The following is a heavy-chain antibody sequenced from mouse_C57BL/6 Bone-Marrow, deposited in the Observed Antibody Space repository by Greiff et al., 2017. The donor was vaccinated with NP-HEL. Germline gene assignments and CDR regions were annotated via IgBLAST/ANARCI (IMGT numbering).Heavy chain of an antibody. CDR3: GGNWGSGYVLGY. J-gene: IGHJ3*01. Sequence: QVQLQQSGAELARPGASVKLSCKASGYTFTSYGISWVKQRTGQGLEWIGEIYPRSGNTYYNEKFKGKATLTADKSSSTAYMELRSLTSEESAVCWWGGNWGSGYVLGYWGQGTLVTVSA. CDR1: GYTFTSYG. CDR2: IYPRSGNT. V-gene: IGHV1-81*01. D-gene: IGHD1-1*01.